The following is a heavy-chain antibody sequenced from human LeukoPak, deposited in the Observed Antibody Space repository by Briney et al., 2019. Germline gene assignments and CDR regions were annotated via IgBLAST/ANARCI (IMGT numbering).Heavy chain of an antibody. J-gene: IGHJ4*02. D-gene: IGHD5-12*01. Sequence: SETLSLTCAVSGYPISSGYYWGWIRQPPGKGLDWIGSIYHSGSTYYNPSLKSRVTISVDTSKNQFSLKLSSVTAADTAVYYCARSPVAMIIFDYWGQGTLVTVSS. CDR3: ARSPVAMIIFDY. V-gene: IGHV4-38-2*01. CDR1: GYPISSGYY. CDR2: IYHSGST.